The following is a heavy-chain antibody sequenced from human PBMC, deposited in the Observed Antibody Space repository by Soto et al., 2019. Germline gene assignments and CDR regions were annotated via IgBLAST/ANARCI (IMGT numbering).Heavy chain of an antibody. J-gene: IGHJ6*02. CDR2: INSDGSST. CDR3: ARARAAAGILDYGMDV. D-gene: IGHD6-13*01. CDR1: GITFSSYW. V-gene: IGHV3-74*01. Sequence: LRLSYAASGITFSSYWVHLVGQAPGKGLVWVSRINSDGSSTGYADSVKGRFTISRDNAKNTLYLQMNSLRAEDTAVYYCARARAAAGILDYGMDVWGQGTTVTVSS.